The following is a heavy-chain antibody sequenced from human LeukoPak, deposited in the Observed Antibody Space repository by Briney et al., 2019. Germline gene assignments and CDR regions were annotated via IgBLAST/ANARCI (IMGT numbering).Heavy chain of an antibody. V-gene: IGHV3-30*18. CDR3: AKNGYDSSGYYTFYYYYYMDV. Sequence: GGSLRLSCAASGFTFSSYGMHWVRQAPGKGLEWVAVISYDGSNKYYADSVKGRFTISRDNSKNTLYLQMNSLRAEDTAVYYCAKNGYDSSGYYTFYYYYYMDVWGKGTTVTVSS. CDR1: GFTFSSYG. CDR2: ISYDGSNK. J-gene: IGHJ6*03. D-gene: IGHD3-22*01.